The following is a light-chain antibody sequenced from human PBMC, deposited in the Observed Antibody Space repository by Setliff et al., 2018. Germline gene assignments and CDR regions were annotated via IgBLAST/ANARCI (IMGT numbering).Light chain of an antibody. V-gene: IGLV2-14*03. CDR3: FSYTSSSSYV. Sequence: QSALTQPASVSGSPGQSITISCTGSSSDVGAYDYVSWYQHHPGRAPKFMIYDVSKRPSGVSNRSSGSKSGNTASLTISGLQAEDEADYYCFSYTSSSSYVFGSGTKVTVL. CDR2: DVS. J-gene: IGLJ1*01. CDR1: SSDVGAYDY.